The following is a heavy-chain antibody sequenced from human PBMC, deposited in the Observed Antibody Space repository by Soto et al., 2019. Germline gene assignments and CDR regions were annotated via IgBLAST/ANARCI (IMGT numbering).Heavy chain of an antibody. V-gene: IGHV3-30-3*01. CDR1: GFTFSSYA. CDR3: ARPYSSGWYGDLDY. J-gene: IGHJ4*02. Sequence: QVQLVESGGGVVQPGRSLRLSCTASGFTFSSYAMHWVRQAPGKGLEWVAVISYDGSNKYYADSVKGRFTISRDNSKNPMYLRMNSLRVEDTAVYYCARPYSSGWYGDLDYWGQGTLVTVSS. D-gene: IGHD6-19*01. CDR2: ISYDGSNK.